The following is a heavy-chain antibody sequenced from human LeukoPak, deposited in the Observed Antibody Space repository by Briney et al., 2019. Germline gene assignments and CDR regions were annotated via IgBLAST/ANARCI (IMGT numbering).Heavy chain of an antibody. CDR2: FNPEDRET. D-gene: IGHD3-10*01. Sequence: ASVKVSCKVSGYTLTSLSMHWVRQAPGKGLEWMGGFNPEDRETIYAQTLQGRVTVTEDTSTDTAYMELSSLRSEDTAVYYCAAHLRTIWYGGFDFWGQGTQVTVSS. CDR3: AAHLRTIWYGGFDF. CDR1: GYTLTSLS. V-gene: IGHV1-24*01. J-gene: IGHJ4*02.